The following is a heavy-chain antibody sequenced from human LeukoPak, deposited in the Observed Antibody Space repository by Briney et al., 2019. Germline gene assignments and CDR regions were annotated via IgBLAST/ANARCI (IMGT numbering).Heavy chain of an antibody. CDR1: GFTFSDYY. CDR3: YSMIVVEIRVINDY. D-gene: IGHD3-22*01. CDR2: IYSDGST. Sequence: GGSLRLSCAASGFTFSDYYMSWVRQAPGKGPEWVSVIYSDGSTYYADSVKGRFTISRDSSRNTLYLQMNSLRAEDTAVYYCYSMIVVEIRVINDYWGQGTLVTVSS. V-gene: IGHV3-66*01. J-gene: IGHJ4*02.